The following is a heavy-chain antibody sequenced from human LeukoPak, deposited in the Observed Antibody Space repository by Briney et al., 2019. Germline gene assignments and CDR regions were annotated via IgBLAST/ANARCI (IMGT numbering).Heavy chain of an antibody. CDR2: IISSGSTI. CDR1: GFTFSDYY. V-gene: IGHV3-11*01. D-gene: IGHD3-3*01. Sequence: PGGSLRLSCAASGFTFSDYYMSWIRQAPGKGLEWVSYIISSGSTIYYADSVKGRFTISRDNAKNSLYLQMNSLRAEDTAVYYCAGGGYDFWSGYYPYYYYGMDVWGQGTTVTVSS. CDR3: AGGGYDFWSGYYPYYYYGMDV. J-gene: IGHJ6*02.